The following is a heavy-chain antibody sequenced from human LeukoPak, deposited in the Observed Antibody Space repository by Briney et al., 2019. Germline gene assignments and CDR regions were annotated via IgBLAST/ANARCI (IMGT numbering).Heavy chain of an antibody. CDR3: ARGGFNWFDP. J-gene: IGHJ5*02. CDR2: INHSGST. CDR1: GGSFSGYY. V-gene: IGHV4-34*01. Sequence: SETLSPTCAVYGGSFSGYYWSWIRQPPGKGLEWIGEINHSGSTIYNPSLKSRVTISVDTSKNQFSLKLSSVTAADTAVYYCARGGFNWFDPWGQGTLVTVSS.